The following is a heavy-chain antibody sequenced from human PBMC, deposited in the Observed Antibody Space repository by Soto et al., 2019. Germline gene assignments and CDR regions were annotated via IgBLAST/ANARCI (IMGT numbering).Heavy chain of an antibody. CDR2: IYHSGST. V-gene: IGHV4-4*02. CDR3: ARKYSSSWQPYNWFDP. D-gene: IGHD6-13*01. CDR1: GGSISSSNW. J-gene: IGHJ5*02. Sequence: LSLTCAVSGGSISSSNWWSWVRQPPGKGLEWIGEIYHSGSTNYNPSLKSRVTISVDKSKNQFSLKLSSVTAADTAVYYCARKYSSSWQPYNWFDPWGQGTLVTVSS.